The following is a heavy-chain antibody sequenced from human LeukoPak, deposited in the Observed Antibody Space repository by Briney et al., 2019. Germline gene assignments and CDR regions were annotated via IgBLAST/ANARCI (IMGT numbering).Heavy chain of an antibody. CDR1: GFTFSNYA. CDR3: ARGDFTTIDY. J-gene: IGHJ4*02. CDR2: INHSGST. Sequence: GSLRLSCAASGFTFSNYAMSWVRQPPGKGLEWIGEINHSGSTNYNPSLKSRVTISVDTSKNQFSLKLSSVTAADTAVYYCARGDFTTIDYWGQGTLVTVSS. V-gene: IGHV4-34*01. D-gene: IGHD1-1*01.